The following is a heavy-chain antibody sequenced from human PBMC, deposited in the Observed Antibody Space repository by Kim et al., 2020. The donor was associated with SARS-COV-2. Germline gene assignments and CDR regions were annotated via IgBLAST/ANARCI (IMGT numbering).Heavy chain of an antibody. CDR1: GFTFSSYE. Sequence: GGSLRLSCAASGFTFSSYEMNWVRQAPGKGLEWVSYISSRGMTKYYADSVKGRFTISRDNAKNSVYLQMNSLRAEDTAVYYCARTGSGRGNYFDYWGQGILVTVFS. D-gene: IGHD2-15*01. CDR2: ISSRGMTK. V-gene: IGHV3-48*03. J-gene: IGHJ4*02. CDR3: ARTGSGRGNYFDY.